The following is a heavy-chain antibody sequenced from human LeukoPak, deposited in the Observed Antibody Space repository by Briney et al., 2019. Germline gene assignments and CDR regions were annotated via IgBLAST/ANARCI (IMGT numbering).Heavy chain of an antibody. D-gene: IGHD6-13*01. J-gene: IGHJ5*02. V-gene: IGHV3-48*01. CDR1: GFTFSSYR. Sequence: GGSLRLSCAASGFTFSSYRMNWVRQAPGKGLEWVSYISSSSSSTYYADSVKGRFTISRDNAKNPLYLQMNSLRADDTAIYYCARDLHISSGYRDWFDPWGEGTLVTVSS. CDR3: ARDLHISSGYRDWFDP. CDR2: ISSSSSST.